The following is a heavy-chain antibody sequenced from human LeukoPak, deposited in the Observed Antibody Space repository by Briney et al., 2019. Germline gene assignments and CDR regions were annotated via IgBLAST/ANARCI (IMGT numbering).Heavy chain of an antibody. CDR2: IKQDGREK. CDR3: TRDLMDYDVSTGLHHYYMDV. Sequence: GGSLRLSCVASGFTFSSHSMSWVRQAPGKGLEWVANIKQDGREKNYVDSVKGRFTISRDSAESSLHLQTNSLRAEDTAVYYCTRDLMDYDVSTGLHHYYMDVWGQGTTVTVSS. D-gene: IGHD3-9*01. CDR1: GFTFSSHS. J-gene: IGHJ6*02. V-gene: IGHV3-7*01.